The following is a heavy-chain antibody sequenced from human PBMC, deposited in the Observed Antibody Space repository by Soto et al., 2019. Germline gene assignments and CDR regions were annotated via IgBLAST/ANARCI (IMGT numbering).Heavy chain of an antibody. V-gene: IGHV1-2*02. J-gene: IGHJ6*02. CDR1: GYIFSGYY. CDR2: INPNSGGT. CDR3: VRSLTEGYCDITGCHTRPLYCMDV. D-gene: IGHD2-2*01. Sequence: QEQLVQSGAEVKKPGASVKVSCKASGYIFSGYYIHWVRQAPGQGLEWMGWINPNSGGTNYAQKFQGRVTVTKDTPTSTAYMELSRLTSDDTAVYYCVRSLTEGYCDITGCHTRPLYCMDVWGQGTTVTVSS.